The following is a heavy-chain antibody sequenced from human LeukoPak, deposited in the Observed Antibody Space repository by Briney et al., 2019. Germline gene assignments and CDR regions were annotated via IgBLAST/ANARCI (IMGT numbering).Heavy chain of an antibody. V-gene: IGHV3-74*01. CDR3: STGSGHAFDI. CDR2: INSDGRST. CDR1: GFTFSSYW. J-gene: IGHJ3*02. Sequence: GGSLRLSCAASGFTFSSYWMHWVRQVPGKGLVWVSRINSDGRSTSYADSVRGRFTISRDNAKNALYVQMNSLRAEDTAVYYCSTGSGHAFDIWGRGTMVTVSS. D-gene: IGHD3-10*01.